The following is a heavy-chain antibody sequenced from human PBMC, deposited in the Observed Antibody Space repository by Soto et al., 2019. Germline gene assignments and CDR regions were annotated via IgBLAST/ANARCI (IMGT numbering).Heavy chain of an antibody. CDR3: ARVFLMITFGGVIVPDAFDI. Sequence: QLQLQESGSGLVKPSQTLSLTCAVSGGSISSGGYSWSWIRQPPGKGLEWIGYIYHSGSTYYNPSLKSRVTISVDRSKNQFSLKLSSVTAADTAVYYCARVFLMITFGGVIVPDAFDIWGQGTMVTVSS. J-gene: IGHJ3*02. V-gene: IGHV4-30-2*01. CDR2: IYHSGST. CDR1: GGSISSGGYS. D-gene: IGHD3-16*02.